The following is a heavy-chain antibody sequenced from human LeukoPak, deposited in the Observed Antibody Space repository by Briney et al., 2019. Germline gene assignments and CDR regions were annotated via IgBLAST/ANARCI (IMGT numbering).Heavy chain of an antibody. CDR3: AKSSGPHIALPDY. D-gene: IGHD5-12*01. CDR1: GFTFSSYA. Sequence: GGSLRLSCAASGFTFSSYAMSWVRQAPGKGLEWVSAISGSGGSTYYADSVKGRFTISRDNAKNSLYLQMNSLRAEDTALYYCAKSSGPHIALPDYWGQGTLVTVSS. J-gene: IGHJ4*02. CDR2: ISGSGGST. V-gene: IGHV3-23*01.